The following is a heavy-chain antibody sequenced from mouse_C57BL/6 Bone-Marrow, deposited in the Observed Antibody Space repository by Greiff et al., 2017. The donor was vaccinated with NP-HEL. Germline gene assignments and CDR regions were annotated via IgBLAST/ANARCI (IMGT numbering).Heavy chain of an antibody. CDR1: GFTFSSYA. J-gene: IGHJ1*03. CDR2: ISDGGSYT. V-gene: IGHV5-4*03. D-gene: IGHD1-1*01. Sequence: EVMLVESGGGLVKPGGSLKLSCAASGFTFSSYAMSWVRQTPEKRLEWVATISDGGSYTYYPDNVKGRFTISRDNAKNNLYLQMSHLKSEDTATYDCASDPYGSSPHWYFDVWGTGTTVTVSS. CDR3: ASDPYGSSPHWYFDV.